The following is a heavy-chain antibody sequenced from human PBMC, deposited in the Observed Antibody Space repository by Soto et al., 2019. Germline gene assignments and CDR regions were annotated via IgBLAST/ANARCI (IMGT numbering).Heavy chain of an antibody. V-gene: IGHV4-59*01. J-gene: IGHJ5*02. D-gene: IGHD2-8*01. CDR1: GDPRSSYY. CDR2: INNVGRT. Sequence: LQESGPGLVKPSETLSLTCTVSGDPRSSYYWGWIRQPPGKGLHWIAYINNVGRTNYNPSLKGRVTITLDTSKNHLSLSLTSVTAADTAVYYCARSFCRDAIRCNWFDPWGQGTLVTVSS. CDR3: ARSFCRDAIRCNWFDP.